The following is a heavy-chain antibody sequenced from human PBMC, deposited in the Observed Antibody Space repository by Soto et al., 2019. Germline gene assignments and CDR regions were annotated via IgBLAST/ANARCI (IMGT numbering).Heavy chain of an antibody. Sequence: SVKVSCKASGGTFSSYAISWVRQAPGQGLEWMGGIIPIFGTANYAQKFQGRVTITADESTSTAYMELSSLRSEDTAMYYCARAGARYYDSAQNNWFDPWGQGTLVTVSS. CDR3: ARAGARYYDSAQNNWFDP. D-gene: IGHD3-3*01. J-gene: IGHJ5*02. CDR1: GGTFSSYA. V-gene: IGHV1-69*13. CDR2: IIPIFGTA.